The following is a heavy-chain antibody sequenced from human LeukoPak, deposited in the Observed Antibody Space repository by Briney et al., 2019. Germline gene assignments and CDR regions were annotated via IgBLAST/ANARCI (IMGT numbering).Heavy chain of an antibody. J-gene: IGHJ6*03. V-gene: IGHV1-69*13. D-gene: IGHD6-6*01. CDR2: IIPIFGTA. CDR1: GGTFSSYA. Sequence: ASVKVSCKASGGTFSSYAISWVRQAPGQGLEWMGGIIPIFGTASYAQKFQGRVTITADESTSTAYMELSSLRSEDTAVYYCARARTSIAARSYYYYYMDVWGKGTTVTVSS. CDR3: ARARTSIAARSYYYYYMDV.